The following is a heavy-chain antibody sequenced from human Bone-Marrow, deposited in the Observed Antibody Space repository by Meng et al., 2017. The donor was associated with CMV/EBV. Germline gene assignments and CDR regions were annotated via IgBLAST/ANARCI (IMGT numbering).Heavy chain of an antibody. CDR3: ARPSGLFGYYYYYGMDV. J-gene: IGHJ6*02. CDR2: ISSSSSYI. D-gene: IGHD3-3*01. V-gene: IGHV3-21*01. CDR1: GFSFRSYS. Sequence: GGSLRISCAASGFSFRSYSMNWVRQAPGKGLEWVSSISSSSSYIYYADSVKGRFTISRDNAKNSLYLQMNSLRAEDMAVYYCARPSGLFGYYYYYGMDVWGQGTTVTLSS.